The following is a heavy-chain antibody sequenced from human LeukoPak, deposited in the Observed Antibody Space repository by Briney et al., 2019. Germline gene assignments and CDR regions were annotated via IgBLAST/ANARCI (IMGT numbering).Heavy chain of an antibody. D-gene: IGHD4-23*01. V-gene: IGHV3-21*01. CDR2: IDSTSNYI. CDR3: AKDYGGISGTSYYFDY. CDR1: GFSFSTYS. Sequence: PGGSLRLSCIASGFSFSTYSMTWVRQTPGRGLEWLSSIDSTSNYIYYADSVKGRFTISRDNSKNTLYLQMNSLRAEDTAVYYCAKDYGGISGTSYYFDYWGQGTLVTVSS. J-gene: IGHJ4*02.